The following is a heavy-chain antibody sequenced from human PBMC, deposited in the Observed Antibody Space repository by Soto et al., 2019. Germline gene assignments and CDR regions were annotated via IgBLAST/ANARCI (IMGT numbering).Heavy chain of an antibody. CDR2: IYHNGNT. CDR1: GGSISCDNW. CDR3: AGGMLFGESSNWFDP. V-gene: IGHV4-4*02. D-gene: IGHD3-10*02. Sequence: QVQLQESGPGLVKSSGTLSLTCTVSGGSISCDNWWSWVRQPPGQGLEWMGEIYHNGNTKYNPSLKSRVTISLDKSKNQFSLKFTSVTTADTAVYYCAGGMLFGESSNWFDPWGQGTLVTVSS. J-gene: IGHJ5*02.